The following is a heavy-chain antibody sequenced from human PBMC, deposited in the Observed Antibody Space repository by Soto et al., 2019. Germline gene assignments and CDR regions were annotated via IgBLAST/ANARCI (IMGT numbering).Heavy chain of an antibody. J-gene: IGHJ4*02. CDR3: ARDLRKGRYFGY. Sequence: QVQLVESGGGVVQPGRSLRLSCAASGFTFSTYGMHWVRQAPGKGPEWVAVIWSDGSNKYYADSVKGRFTISRDNSENSLYLQMNSLRVEDTAVYYCARDLRKGRYFGYWGQGTLVTVSS. V-gene: IGHV3-33*01. CDR2: IWSDGSNK. CDR1: GFTFSTYG.